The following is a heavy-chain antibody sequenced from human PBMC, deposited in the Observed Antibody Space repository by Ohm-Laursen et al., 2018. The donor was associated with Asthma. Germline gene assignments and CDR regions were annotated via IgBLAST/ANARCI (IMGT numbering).Heavy chain of an antibody. Sequence: SVKVSCKASGYTFTGYYMHWVRQAPGQGLEWMGRINPNSGGTNYAQKFQGRVTMTRDTSISTAYMELSRLRSDDTAVYYCARSTDWGSWFDPWGQGTLVTVSS. CDR2: INPNSGGT. D-gene: IGHD7-27*01. J-gene: IGHJ5*02. CDR1: GYTFTGYY. CDR3: ARSTDWGSWFDP. V-gene: IGHV1-2*06.